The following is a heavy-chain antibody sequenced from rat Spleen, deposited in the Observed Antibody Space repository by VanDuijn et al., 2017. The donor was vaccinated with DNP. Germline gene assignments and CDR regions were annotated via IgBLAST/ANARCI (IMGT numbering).Heavy chain of an antibody. CDR1: GFTFSAYY. D-gene: IGHD1-2*01. J-gene: IGHJ2*01. CDR3: ASWAPIAPISTSNY. CDR2: INTDGGGT. V-gene: IGHV5S23*01. Sequence: EVQLVESGGGSVQPGNSLKLSCAASGFTFSAYYMAWVRQAPAKGLEWVASINTDGGGTYYSDSVKGRFTISRNNAEKTVHLQMNSLRSEDTATYYCASWAPIAPISTSNYWGQGVMVTVSS.